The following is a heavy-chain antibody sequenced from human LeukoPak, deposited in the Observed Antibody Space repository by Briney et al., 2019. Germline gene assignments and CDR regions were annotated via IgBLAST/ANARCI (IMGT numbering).Heavy chain of an antibody. CDR3: ARDMAHYMDV. V-gene: IGHV4-34*01. J-gene: IGHJ6*03. D-gene: IGHD3-10*01. CDR1: GGSFSGYY. CDR2: INHSGST. Sequence: SETLSLTCAVYGGSFSGYYWSWIRQPPGKGLEWIGEINHSGSTNYNPSLKSRVTISVDTSKNQFSLKLSSVTAADTAVYYCARDMAHYMDVWGKGTTVTVSS.